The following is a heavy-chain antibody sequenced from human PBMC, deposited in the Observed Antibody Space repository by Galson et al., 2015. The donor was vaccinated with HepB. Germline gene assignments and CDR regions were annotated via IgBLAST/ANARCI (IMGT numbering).Heavy chain of an antibody. CDR1: GYTFTSYY. J-gene: IGHJ4*02. D-gene: IGHD3-16*01. V-gene: IGHV1-46*01. CDR2: INPSGGST. CDR3: ARDSSSGDLGDY. Sequence: SVKVSCRASGYTFTSYYMHWVRQAPGQGLEWMGIINPSGGSTSYAQKFQGRVTMTRDTSTSTVYMELSSLRSEDTAVYYCARDSSSGDLGDYWGQGTLVTVSS.